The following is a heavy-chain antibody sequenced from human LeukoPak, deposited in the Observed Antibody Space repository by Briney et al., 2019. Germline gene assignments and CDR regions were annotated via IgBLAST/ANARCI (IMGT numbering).Heavy chain of an antibody. D-gene: IGHD1-7*01. CDR3: ARAGITGTLLGEDY. CDR2: ISAYNGNT. CDR1: GYTFTSYG. Sequence: GASVEVSCKASGYTFTSYGISWVRHAPGQGLEWMGWISAYNGNTNYAQKLQGRVTMTTDTSTSTAYMELRSLRSDDTAVYYCARAGITGTLLGEDYWGQGTPVTVSS. J-gene: IGHJ4*02. V-gene: IGHV1-18*01.